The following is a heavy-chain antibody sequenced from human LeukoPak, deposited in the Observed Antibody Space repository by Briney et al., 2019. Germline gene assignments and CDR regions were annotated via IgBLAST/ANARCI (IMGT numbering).Heavy chain of an antibody. D-gene: IGHD3-10*01. J-gene: IGHJ3*02. V-gene: IGHV4-61*09. Sequence: PSQTLSLTCTVSGGSVSTGSYYWSWIRQPAGRGLECIGHIHTSGTMNYNASLKSRVRISVETSKNQFSLRLSSVTAADTAVYYCARDRTVRGVIVDAFDIWGQGTMVTVSS. CDR3: ARDRTVRGVIVDAFDI. CDR2: IHTSGTM. CDR1: GGSVSTGSYY.